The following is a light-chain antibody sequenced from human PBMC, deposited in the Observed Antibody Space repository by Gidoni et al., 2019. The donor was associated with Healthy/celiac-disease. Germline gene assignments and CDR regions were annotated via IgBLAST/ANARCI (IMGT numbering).Light chain of an antibody. Sequence: EIVLTQSPGTLSLSPGERATLSCRASQSVSSSYLAWYQQKTGQAPRLLIYGASSRATGIPDSFSGSGYGTDLTLTISRLEPEDFAVYYCQQYGSSPLTFGGGTKVEIK. CDR2: GAS. V-gene: IGKV3-20*01. CDR1: QSVSSSY. CDR3: QQYGSSPLT. J-gene: IGKJ4*01.